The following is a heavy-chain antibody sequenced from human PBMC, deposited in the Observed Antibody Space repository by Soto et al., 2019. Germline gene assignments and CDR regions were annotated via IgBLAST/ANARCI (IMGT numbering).Heavy chain of an antibody. V-gene: IGHV1-18*01. Sequence: QVQLVQSGAEVKKPGASVKVSCKTSGYTFTNYDISWVRQAPGQGLERMGWISAYNGNTNYAEKFQGRVTMTTDTSKSTAYMELTSLRSDDTAVYYCARTYTSGRYSFDYWGQGTLVTVSS. J-gene: IGHJ4*02. CDR1: GYTFTNYD. D-gene: IGHD6-19*01. CDR2: ISAYNGNT. CDR3: ARTYTSGRYSFDY.